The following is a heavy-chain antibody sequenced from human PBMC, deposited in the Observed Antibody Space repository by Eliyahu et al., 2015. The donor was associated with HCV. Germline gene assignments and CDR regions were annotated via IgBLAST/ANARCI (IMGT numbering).Heavy chain of an antibody. J-gene: IGHJ5*02. V-gene: IGHV4-39*01. Sequence: QLQLQESGPGLVKPSETLSLXCTVSGGSIXSXSYYWGWIRXPPGKGLEWIGXIYYSGGTYYNPSLKSRVTISVDTSKNQFSLKLSSVTAADTAVYYCARRWGITGTTSWFDPWGQGTLVTVSS. D-gene: IGHD1-7*01. CDR2: IYYSGGT. CDR3: ARRWGITGTTSWFDP. CDR1: GGSIXSXSYY.